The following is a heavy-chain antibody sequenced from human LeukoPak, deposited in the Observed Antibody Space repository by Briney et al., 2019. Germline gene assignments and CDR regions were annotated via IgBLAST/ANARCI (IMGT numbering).Heavy chain of an antibody. CDR1: RFTFSSYG. Sequence: PGGSLRLSCAASRFTFSSYGMHWVRQAPGKGLEWVAFIRYDGSNKYYADSVKGRFTISRDNSKNTLYLQMNSLRAEDTAVYYCAKDRYYDSSGYYYDYWGQGTLVTVSS. J-gene: IGHJ4*02. V-gene: IGHV3-30*02. CDR3: AKDRYYDSSGYYYDY. CDR2: IRYDGSNK. D-gene: IGHD3-22*01.